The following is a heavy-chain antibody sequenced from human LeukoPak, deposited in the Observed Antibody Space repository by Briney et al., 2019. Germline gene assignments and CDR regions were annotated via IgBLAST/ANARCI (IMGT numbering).Heavy chain of an antibody. Sequence: GGSLRLSCAASGFTFSSYAMHWVRQAPGKGLEWVAVISYDGSNKYYAGSVKGRFTISRDNSKNTLYLQMNSLRAEDTAVYYCARDRWELLGWFDPWGQGTLVTVSS. CDR3: ARDRWELLGWFDP. V-gene: IGHV3-30-3*01. CDR1: GFTFSSYA. D-gene: IGHD1-26*01. J-gene: IGHJ5*02. CDR2: ISYDGSNK.